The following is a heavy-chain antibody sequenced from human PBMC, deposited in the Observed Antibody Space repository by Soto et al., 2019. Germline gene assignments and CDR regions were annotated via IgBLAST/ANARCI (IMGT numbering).Heavy chain of an antibody. V-gene: IGHV4-39*01. CDR1: GGSISSSSSY. CDR3: ATTRGIAVGGSFDY. J-gene: IGHJ4*02. CDR2: IYSGST. Sequence: PLETLSLTCTVSGGSISSSSSYWGWIRQPPGKGLEWIGTIYSGSTYYNPSLKGRVTISVDTSKNQFSLKLSSVAAADTAIYFCATTRGIAVGGSFDYWGQGTLVTVSS. D-gene: IGHD6-13*01.